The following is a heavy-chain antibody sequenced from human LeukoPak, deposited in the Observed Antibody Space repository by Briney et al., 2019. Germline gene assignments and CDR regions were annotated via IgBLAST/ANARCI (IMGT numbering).Heavy chain of an antibody. CDR1: GFTFSSYS. Sequence: SGGSLRLSCAASGFTFSSYSMNWVRQAPGKGLEWVSYISSSSSTIYYADSVKGRFTISRDNAKNSLYLQMNSLRAEDTAVYYCARDLGWEKLASDYWGQGTLVTVSS. D-gene: IGHD1-26*01. CDR2: ISSSSSTI. J-gene: IGHJ4*02. V-gene: IGHV3-48*01. CDR3: ARDLGWEKLASDY.